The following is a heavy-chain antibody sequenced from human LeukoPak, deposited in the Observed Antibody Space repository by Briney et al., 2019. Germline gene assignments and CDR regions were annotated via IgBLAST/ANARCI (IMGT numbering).Heavy chain of an antibody. Sequence: PGGPRSLSCAASGFPSSSISMNWVRQAPGKGLKWFSSISSSSSYIYYADSVKGRFTISRDNAKNSLYLQMNSLRAEDTAVYYCARSGYLTSISYFDYWGQGTLVTVSS. D-gene: IGHD3-9*01. CDR2: ISSSSSYI. V-gene: IGHV3-21*01. J-gene: IGHJ4*02. CDR3: ARSGYLTSISYFDY. CDR1: GFPSSSIS.